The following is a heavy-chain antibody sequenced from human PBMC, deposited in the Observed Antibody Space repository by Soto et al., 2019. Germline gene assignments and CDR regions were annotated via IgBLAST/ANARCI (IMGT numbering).Heavy chain of an antibody. CDR1: GFTFSNAW. CDR2: IKSKTDGGTT. V-gene: IGHV3-15*01. D-gene: IGHD3-10*01. J-gene: IGHJ6*02. CDR3: KSRNQWGGYYYYGIDV. Sequence: SLRLSCAASGFTFSNAWISWVRQAPGKGLEWVGRIKSKTDGGTTDYAAPVKGRFTISRDDSKNTLYLQMNSLKTEDTVVYYCKSRNQWGGYYYYGIDVWGQGTTVTVSS.